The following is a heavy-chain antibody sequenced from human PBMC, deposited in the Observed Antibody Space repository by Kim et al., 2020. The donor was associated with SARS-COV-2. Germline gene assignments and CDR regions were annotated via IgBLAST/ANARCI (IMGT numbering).Heavy chain of an antibody. CDR3: ASDPYMAVADLYYYYGMDV. J-gene: IGHJ6*02. D-gene: IGHD6-19*01. CDR2: ISSSSSYI. V-gene: IGHV3-21*01. CDR1: GFTFSSYS. Sequence: GGSLRLSCAASGFTFSSYSMNWVRQAPGKGLEWVSSISSSSSYIYYADSVKGRFTISRDNAKNSLYLQMNSLRAEDTAVYYCASDPYMAVADLYYYYGMDVWCQGTTVTVSS.